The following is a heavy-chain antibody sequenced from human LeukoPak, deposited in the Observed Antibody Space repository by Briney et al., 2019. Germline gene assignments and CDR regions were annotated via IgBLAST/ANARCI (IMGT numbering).Heavy chain of an antibody. D-gene: IGHD3-10*01. J-gene: IGHJ4*02. V-gene: IGHV3-7*03. CDR1: GFTFSSYW. Sequence: GGSLRLSCAASGFTFSSYWMSWVRQAPGKGLEWVANIKQDGSEKDYVDSVKGRFTISRDNSKNTLYLQMNSLRAEDTAVYYCADPFRGSGTSHPYWGQGTLVTVSS. CDR2: IKQDGSEK. CDR3: ADPFRGSGTSHPY.